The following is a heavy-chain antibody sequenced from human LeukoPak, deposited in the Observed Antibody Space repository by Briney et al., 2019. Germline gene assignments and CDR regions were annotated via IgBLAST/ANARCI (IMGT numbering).Heavy chain of an antibody. CDR1: GGSISSYY. Sequence: SETLSLTRTVSGGSISSYYWSWIRQPAGKGLEWIGRIYFSGSTNYNPSLRSRVTMSVDTSKSQFSLKLSLVTAADTAVYYCARTSTGGTYYFDYWGQGTLVTVSS. V-gene: IGHV4-4*07. D-gene: IGHD2-2*01. CDR3: ARTSTGGTYYFDY. CDR2: IYFSGST. J-gene: IGHJ4*02.